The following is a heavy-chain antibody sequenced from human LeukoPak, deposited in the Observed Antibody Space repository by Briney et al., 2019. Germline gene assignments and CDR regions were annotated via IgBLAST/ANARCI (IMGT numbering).Heavy chain of an antibody. CDR1: GGSISSGSYY. D-gene: IGHD3-3*01. V-gene: IGHV4-61*02. CDR2: IYTSGST. Sequence: PSETLSLTCTVSGGSISSGSYYWSWIRQPAGKGLEWIGRIYTSGSTNYNPSLKSRVTISVDTSKNQFSLKLSSVTAADTAVYYCARHSTSDYDFWSGYPDCFDYWGQGTLVTVSS. CDR3: ARHSTSDYDFWSGYPDCFDY. J-gene: IGHJ4*02.